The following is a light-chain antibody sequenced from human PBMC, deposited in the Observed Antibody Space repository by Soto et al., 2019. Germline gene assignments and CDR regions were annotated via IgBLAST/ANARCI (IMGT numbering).Light chain of an antibody. V-gene: IGKV1-5*03. CDR3: KPYGSYLL. CDR1: QSSSSW. J-gene: IGKJ1*01. CDR2: KES. Sequence: DIQMTQSPSTLYASVGDRVIITCRASQSSSSWLDWYQQRPGKAPKVLIYKESHLESGVPSRFSGSESGTEFTRTSSFLQPDDFATYCGKPYGSYLLFGQGTKVEIK.